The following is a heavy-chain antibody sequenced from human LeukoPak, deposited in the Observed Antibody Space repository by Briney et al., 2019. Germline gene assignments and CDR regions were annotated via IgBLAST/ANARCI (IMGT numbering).Heavy chain of an antibody. D-gene: IGHD2-15*01. CDR1: GYTFTGYY. CDR2: INPNSGGT. CDR3: AREPTFTDIVVVVASNWFDP. V-gene: IGHV1-2*02. Sequence: GASVKVSCKASGYTFTGYYMHWVRQAPGQGLEWMGWINPNSGGTNYAQKFQGRVTMTRDTSISTAYMELSRLRSDDTAVYYCAREPTFTDIVVVVASNWFDPWGQGTPVTVSS. J-gene: IGHJ5*02.